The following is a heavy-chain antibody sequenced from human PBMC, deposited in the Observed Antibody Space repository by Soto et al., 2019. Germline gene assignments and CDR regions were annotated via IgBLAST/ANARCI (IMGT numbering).Heavy chain of an antibody. CDR3: AKKSDYYDSSGYPYTY. J-gene: IGHJ4*02. CDR1: GFTFSSYA. CDR2: ISGSGGST. Sequence: PGGSLRLSCAASGFTFSSYAMSWVRQAPGKGLEWVSAISGSGGSTYYADSVKGRFTISRDNSKNTLYLQMNSLRAEDTAVYFCAKKSDYYDSSGYPYTYWGQGTLVTVSS. D-gene: IGHD3-22*01. V-gene: IGHV3-23*01.